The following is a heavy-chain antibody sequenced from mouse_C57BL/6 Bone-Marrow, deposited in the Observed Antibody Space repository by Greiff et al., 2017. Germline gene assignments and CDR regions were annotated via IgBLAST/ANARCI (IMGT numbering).Heavy chain of an antibody. J-gene: IGHJ2*01. CDR2: IYPGDGDT. CDR3: ARQGNGYPYYFDY. D-gene: IGHD2-14*01. Sequence: QVQLQQSGAELVKPGASVKISCKASGYAFSSYWMNWVKQRPGKGLEWIGQIYPGDGDTNYNGKFKGKATLTADKSSSTAYMQLSSLTSEDSAVYFCARQGNGYPYYFDYGGQGTTLTASS. CDR1: GYAFSSYW. V-gene: IGHV1-80*01.